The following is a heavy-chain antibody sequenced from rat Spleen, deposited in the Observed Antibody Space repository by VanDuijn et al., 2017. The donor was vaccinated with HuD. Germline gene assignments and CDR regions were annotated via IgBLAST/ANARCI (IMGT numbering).Heavy chain of an antibody. CDR3: ARRHYGYTDYFDY. CDR1: GFTFSNYG. Sequence: EVQLVESDGGLVQPGRSLKLSCAASGFTFSNYGMHWIRQAPTKGLEWVASISPSGGSTYYRDSVKGRFTISRDNAKSTLYLQMDSLRSEDTATYYCARRHYGYTDYFDYWGQGVMVTVSS. J-gene: IGHJ2*01. D-gene: IGHD1-9*01. V-gene: IGHV5-19*01. CDR2: ISPSGGST.